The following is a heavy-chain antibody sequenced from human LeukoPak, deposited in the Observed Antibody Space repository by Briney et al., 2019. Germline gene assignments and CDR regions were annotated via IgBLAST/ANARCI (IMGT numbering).Heavy chain of an antibody. D-gene: IGHD3-16*02. Sequence: QSGGSLRLSCVASGLSISYQLMNWVRQAPGQVLEWVANIKHDGSEEYYVASVKGRFTVSRDDGRNPVSLQMNSVSAEDTAVYYCGYTNNFYHWGQGTLVVVSS. CDR1: GLSISYQL. CDR3: GYTNNFYH. V-gene: IGHV3-7*01. J-gene: IGHJ4*02. CDR2: IKHDGSEE.